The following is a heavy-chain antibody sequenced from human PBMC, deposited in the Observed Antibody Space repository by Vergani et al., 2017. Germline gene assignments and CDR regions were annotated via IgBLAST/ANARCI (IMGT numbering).Heavy chain of an antibody. CDR2: IIPIFGIA. J-gene: IGHJ6*02. CDR3: ARDVGYCSSTSCRHYYYYGMDV. D-gene: IGHD2-2*01. Sequence: QVQLVQSGAEVKKPGSSVKVSCKASGGTFSSYAISWVRQAPGQGLEWMGRIIPIFGIANYAQKFQGRVTITADKSTSTAYMELSSLRSEDTAVYYCARDVGYCSSTSCRHYYYYGMDVWGQGTTVTVSS. V-gene: IGHV1-69*09. CDR1: GGTFSSYA.